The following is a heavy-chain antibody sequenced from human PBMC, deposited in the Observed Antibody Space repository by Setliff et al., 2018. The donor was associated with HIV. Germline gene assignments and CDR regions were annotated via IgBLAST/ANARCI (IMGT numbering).Heavy chain of an antibody. CDR2: INHSGST. D-gene: IGHD6-6*01. CDR1: AGSFSDYY. CDR3: ATSGYSSSSGGDWFDP. Sequence: PSETLSLTCAVYAGSFSDYYWSWIRQPPGKGLEWIGEINHSGSTKYNQSLRSRLTISVDTSKNQFSLKLSSVTVADTAVYYCATSGYSSSSGGDWFDPWGQGTVVTVSP. J-gene: IGHJ5*02. V-gene: IGHV4-34*01.